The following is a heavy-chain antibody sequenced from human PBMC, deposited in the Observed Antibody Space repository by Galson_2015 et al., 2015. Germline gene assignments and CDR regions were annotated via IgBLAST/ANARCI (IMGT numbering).Heavy chain of an antibody. Sequence: SLRLSCAASGFTFSSYGMHWVRQAPGKGLEWVAVIWYDGSNKYYADSVKGRFTISRDNSKNTLYLQMNSLRAEDTAVYYCARAWSGIDPLVGAFDIWSQGTMVTVSS. J-gene: IGHJ3*02. D-gene: IGHD3-3*01. CDR2: IWYDGSNK. CDR3: ARAWSGIDPLVGAFDI. V-gene: IGHV3-33*01. CDR1: GFTFSSYG.